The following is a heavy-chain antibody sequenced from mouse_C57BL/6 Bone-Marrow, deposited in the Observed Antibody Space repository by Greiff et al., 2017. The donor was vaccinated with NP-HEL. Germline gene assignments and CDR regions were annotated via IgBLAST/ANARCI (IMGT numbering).Heavy chain of an antibody. CDR3: ARDGGYGVDY. V-gene: IGHV5-16*01. CDR1: GFTFSDYY. CDR2: INYDGSST. Sequence: EVMLVESEGGLVQPGSSMKLSCTASGFTFSDYYMAWVRQVPEKGLEWVANINYDGSSTYYLDSLQSRFIISRDNAKNILYLQMSSLKSEDTATYYCARDGGYGVDYWGQGTTLTVSS. J-gene: IGHJ2*01. D-gene: IGHD2-2*01.